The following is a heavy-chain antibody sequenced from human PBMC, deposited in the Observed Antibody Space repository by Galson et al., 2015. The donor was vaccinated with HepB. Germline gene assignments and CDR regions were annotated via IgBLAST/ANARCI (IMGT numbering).Heavy chain of an antibody. Sequence: SLRLSCAASGFTFSSYWMHWVRQAPGKGLVWVSCINSDGRTTSYAESVKGRLTISRDNAKNTLYLQMNSLRVEDTAVYYCASGGAGLDHWGQGTLVTVSS. CDR1: GFTFSSYW. D-gene: IGHD1-26*01. CDR3: ASGGAGLDH. J-gene: IGHJ5*02. V-gene: IGHV3-74*01. CDR2: INSDGRTT.